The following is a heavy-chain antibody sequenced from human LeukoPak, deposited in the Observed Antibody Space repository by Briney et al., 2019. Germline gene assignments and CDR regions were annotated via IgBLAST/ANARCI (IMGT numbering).Heavy chain of an antibody. V-gene: IGHV4-34*01. Sequence: SETLSLTCAVYGGSFSGYYWSWIRQPPGKGLERIGEINHSGSTNYNPSLKSRVTISVDTSKNQFSLKLSSVTAADTAVYYCARGRSSGWTSNYYYYYGMDVWGQGTTVTVSS. CDR2: INHSGST. J-gene: IGHJ6*02. CDR1: GGSFSGYY. CDR3: ARGRSSGWTSNYYYYYGMDV. D-gene: IGHD6-19*01.